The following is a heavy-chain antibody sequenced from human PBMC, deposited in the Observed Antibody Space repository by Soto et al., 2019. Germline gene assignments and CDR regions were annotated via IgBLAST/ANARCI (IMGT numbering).Heavy chain of an antibody. J-gene: IGHJ3*02. CDR3: ARRQGSGSRAAALDI. V-gene: IGHV3-33*01. CDR2: IWYDGSDK. CDR1: GFNFRSHD. D-gene: IGHD6-19*01. Sequence: QPGGSLRLSCAASGFNFRSHDMHWVRQAPGKGLEWVAVIWYDGSDKYFADSVKGRFTISRDNARNTLYLQMNSLRVEDTAVYYCARRQGSGSRAAALDIWGQGTMVTVSS.